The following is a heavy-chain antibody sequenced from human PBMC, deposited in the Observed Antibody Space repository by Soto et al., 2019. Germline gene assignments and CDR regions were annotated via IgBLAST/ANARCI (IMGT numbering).Heavy chain of an antibody. J-gene: IGHJ5*02. CDR2: ISSSSSNI. Sequence: GASLRLSCAASGFTFSSYSMNWVRQAPGKGLEWVSYISSSSSNIYYADSVKGRFTISRDNAKNSLYLKMNSLRDEDTAVYYRARDNWFDPWGQGTLVTVSS. CDR1: GFTFSSYS. V-gene: IGHV3-48*02. CDR3: ARDNWFDP.